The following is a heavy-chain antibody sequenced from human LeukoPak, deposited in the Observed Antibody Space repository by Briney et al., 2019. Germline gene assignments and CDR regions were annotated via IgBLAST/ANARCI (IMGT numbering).Heavy chain of an antibody. CDR3: VRGSSGTVIRGIAWAWFDP. Sequence: GGSLRLSCAASGFTFSSYWMYWVRQAPGKGLVWVSRINTDGSSTSHADSVKGRFTISRDNAKNSLYLHMNSLTGEDTAVYYCVRGSSGTVIRGIAWAWFDPWGQGTLVTVSS. CDR1: GFTFSSYW. CDR2: INTDGSST. D-gene: IGHD3-10*01. J-gene: IGHJ5*02. V-gene: IGHV3-74*01.